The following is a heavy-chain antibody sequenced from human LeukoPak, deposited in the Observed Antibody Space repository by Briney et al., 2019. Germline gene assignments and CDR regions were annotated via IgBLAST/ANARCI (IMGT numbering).Heavy chain of an antibody. CDR2: ISAYNGNT. V-gene: IGHV1-18*01. J-gene: IGHJ6*03. D-gene: IGHD6-19*01. Sequence: ASVKASCKASGYTFTSYGISWVRQAPGQGLEWMGWISAYNGNTIYAQKLQGRVTMITDTSTSTAYMELRSLRSDDTAVYYCARHHSSGRYYYYYYMDVWGKGTTVTVSS. CDR1: GYTFTSYG. CDR3: ARHHSSGRYYYYYYMDV.